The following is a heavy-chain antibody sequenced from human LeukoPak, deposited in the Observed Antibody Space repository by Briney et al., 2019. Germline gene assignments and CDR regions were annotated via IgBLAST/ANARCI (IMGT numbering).Heavy chain of an antibody. V-gene: IGHV1-8*03. Sequence: GASVKVSCKASGYTFTSYDINWVRQATGQGLEWMGWMNPNSGNTGYAQKFQGRVTITRNTSISTAYMELSSLRSEDTAVYYCARAKPSTLYYDFWSGYEPSWFDPWGQGTLVTVSS. CDR3: ARAKPSTLYYDFWSGYEPSWFDP. J-gene: IGHJ5*02. CDR1: GYTFTSYD. CDR2: MNPNSGNT. D-gene: IGHD3-3*01.